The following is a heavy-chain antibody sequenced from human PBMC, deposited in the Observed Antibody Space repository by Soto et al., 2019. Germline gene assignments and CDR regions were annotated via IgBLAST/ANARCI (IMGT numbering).Heavy chain of an antibody. Sequence: QVQLQESGPGLVKPSQTLSLTCTVSGGSISSCDYYCSWIRQPPGKGLEWIGYIYYRGSTYYNPSRKSRVTISVDTSKNQFSLKLSSVTAAETAVYYCARRIYDSSGYYHPCDYWGQGTLVTVSS. CDR2: IYYRGST. V-gene: IGHV4-30-4*01. CDR1: GGSISSCDYY. D-gene: IGHD3-22*01. CDR3: ARRIYDSSGYYHPCDY. J-gene: IGHJ4*02.